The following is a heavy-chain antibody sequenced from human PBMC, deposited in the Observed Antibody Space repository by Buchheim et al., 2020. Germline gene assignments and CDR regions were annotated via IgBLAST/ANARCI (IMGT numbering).Heavy chain of an antibody. CDR2: INHSGST. Sequence: QVQLQQWGAGLLKPSETLSLTCAVYGGSFSGYYWSWIRQPPGKGLEWIGEINHSGSTNYNPSLTSRVTISVDPSKNQFSLKLGSVTAADTAVYYCARGASFYYYGMDVWGQGTT. CDR1: GGSFSGYY. V-gene: IGHV4-34*01. CDR3: ARGASFYYYGMDV. J-gene: IGHJ6*02.